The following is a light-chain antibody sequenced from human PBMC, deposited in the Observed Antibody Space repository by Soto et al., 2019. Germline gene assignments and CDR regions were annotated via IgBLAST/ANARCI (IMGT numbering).Light chain of an antibody. Sequence: QSALTQPRSVSGSPGQSVTISCTGTSSDVGNYNFVSWYQHHPGKAPKLMIYDVNKRPSGVPDRFSGSKLGNTASLTISGLQAEVEADYYCYSYAEEYTSFYVFGTGTKVTVL. V-gene: IGLV2-11*01. CDR1: SSDVGNYNF. CDR3: YSYAEEYTSFYV. J-gene: IGLJ1*01. CDR2: DVN.